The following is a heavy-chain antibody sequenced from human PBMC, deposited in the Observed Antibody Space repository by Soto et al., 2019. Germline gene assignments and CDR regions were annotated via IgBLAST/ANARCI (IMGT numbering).Heavy chain of an antibody. CDR3: ARGGRRFAGTFY. CDR1: GGSISSYY. D-gene: IGHD1-1*01. Sequence: PSETLSLTCTVSGGSISSYYWSWIRQPPGKGLEWIGYIYYSGSTNYNPSLKSRVTISVDTSKNQFSLKLSSVTAAGTAVYYCARGGRRFAGTFYWGQGTLVTVSS. CDR2: IYYSGST. J-gene: IGHJ4*02. V-gene: IGHV4-59*01.